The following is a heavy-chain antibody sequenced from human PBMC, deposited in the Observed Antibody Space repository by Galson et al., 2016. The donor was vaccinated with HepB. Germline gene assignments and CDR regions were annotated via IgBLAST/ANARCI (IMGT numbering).Heavy chain of an antibody. CDR1: GNTFSTYY. J-gene: IGHJ3*02. CDR2: INPSGGST. D-gene: IGHD1-26*01. Sequence: SVKVSCKASGNTFSTYYLHWVRQAPGQGLEWMGIINPSGGSTRYAQKFQGRITMTRDTSTSTVYMEVSSLRSEDTAVYYCASLGVPGNPFHIWGQGTMVTVSS. V-gene: IGHV1-46*01. CDR3: ASLGVPGNPFHI.